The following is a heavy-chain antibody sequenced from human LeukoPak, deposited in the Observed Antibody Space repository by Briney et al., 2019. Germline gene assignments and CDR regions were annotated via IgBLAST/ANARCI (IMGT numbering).Heavy chain of an antibody. Sequence: GGSLRLSCAASGFTFSSYWMSWVRQAPGKGLEWVANIKQDGSEKYYVDSVKGRFTISRDNAKNSLYLQMNSLRAEDTAVYYCAREVTIPYYYYMDVWGKGTTVTVSS. CDR1: GFTFSSYW. CDR3: AREVTIPYYYYMDV. D-gene: IGHD3-3*01. V-gene: IGHV3-7*01. CDR2: IKQDGSEK. J-gene: IGHJ6*03.